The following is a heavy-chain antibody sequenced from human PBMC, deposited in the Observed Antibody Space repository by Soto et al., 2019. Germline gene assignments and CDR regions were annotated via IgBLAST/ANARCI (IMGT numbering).Heavy chain of an antibody. CDR1: GGTFSSYA. V-gene: IGHV1-69*13. J-gene: IGHJ4*02. Sequence: GASVKVSCKASGGTFSSYAISWVRQAPGQGLEWMGGIIPIFGTANYAQKFQGRVTITADESTSTAYMELSSLRSEDTAVYYCASGPIYGGYDSGNDYWGQGTLVTVSS. CDR2: IIPIFGTA. D-gene: IGHD5-12*01. CDR3: ASGPIYGGYDSGNDY.